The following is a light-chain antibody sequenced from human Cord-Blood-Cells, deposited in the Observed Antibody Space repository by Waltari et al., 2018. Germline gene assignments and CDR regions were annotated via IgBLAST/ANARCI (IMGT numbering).Light chain of an antibody. J-gene: IGLJ2*01. V-gene: IGLV2-14*01. Sequence: QSALTQPASVSGSPGQSITISCTGNSSDVGGYNYVSWYQPHPGKAPKRMIYDVSNRPSGVSNRFSGSKSGNTASLTISGRQAEDEADYYCSSYTSSSTLVVFGGGTKLTVL. CDR1: SSDVGGYNY. CDR2: DVS. CDR3: SSYTSSSTLVV.